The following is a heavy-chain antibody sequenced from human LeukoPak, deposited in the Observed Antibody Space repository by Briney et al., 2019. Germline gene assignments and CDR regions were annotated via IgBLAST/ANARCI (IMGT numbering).Heavy chain of an antibody. CDR3: ATGYYYDTSGPAGGGSDAFDI. Sequence: ASVKVSCKASGYTFTSYFIHWVRQAPGQGLEWMGTINPSGRSTTYAQKFQGRVTMTRDTSTNTVYMDLSSLRFDDSAVYYCATGYYYDTSGPAGGGSDAFDIWGQGTMVTVSS. J-gene: IGHJ3*02. CDR1: GYTFTSYF. CDR2: INPSGRST. D-gene: IGHD3-22*01. V-gene: IGHV1-46*01.